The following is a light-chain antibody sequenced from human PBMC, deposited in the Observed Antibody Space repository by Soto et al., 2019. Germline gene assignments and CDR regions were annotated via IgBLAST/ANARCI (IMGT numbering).Light chain of an antibody. V-gene: IGLV2-8*01. CDR3: RSYAASNNFYFV. J-gene: IGLJ3*02. CDR1: SSDVGGYNY. Sequence: QSALTQHPSASGSPGQSVTISCTGTSSDVGGYNYVSWYQQYPGRAPNLMIYEVTKRPSGVPDRFSGSKSGNTASLTVSGHQAEDEVAYCCRSYAASNNFYFVFGGGTQLTVL. CDR2: EVT.